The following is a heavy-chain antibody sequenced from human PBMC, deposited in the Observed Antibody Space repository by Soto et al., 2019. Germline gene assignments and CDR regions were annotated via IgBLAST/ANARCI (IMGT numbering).Heavy chain of an antibody. V-gene: IGHV1-69*13. J-gene: IGHJ6*02. Sequence: SVKVSCKASGGTFSSYAISWVRQAPGQGLEWMGGIIPIFGTANYAQKFQGRVTITADESTSTAYMELSSLRSEDTAVYYCARAFYDFWSGYQTHYYYCYGMDVWGQGTTVTVSS. D-gene: IGHD3-3*01. CDR1: GGTFSSYA. CDR2: IIPIFGTA. CDR3: ARAFYDFWSGYQTHYYYCYGMDV.